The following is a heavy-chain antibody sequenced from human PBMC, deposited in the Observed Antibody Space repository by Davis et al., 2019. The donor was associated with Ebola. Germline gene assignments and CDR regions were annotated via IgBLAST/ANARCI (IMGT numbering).Heavy chain of an antibody. CDR2: INWNGGNT. Sequence: GESLKISCAASGFTFDNYGMSWVRQAPGKGLERVSDINWNGGNTHYADSVKGRFTISRDNAKNSLYLQMNGLRAEDTAVYYCARDLYYVLGYGMDVWGQGTTVTVSS. V-gene: IGHV3-20*04. CDR3: ARDLYYVLGYGMDV. J-gene: IGHJ6*02. D-gene: IGHD3-16*01. CDR1: GFTFDNYG.